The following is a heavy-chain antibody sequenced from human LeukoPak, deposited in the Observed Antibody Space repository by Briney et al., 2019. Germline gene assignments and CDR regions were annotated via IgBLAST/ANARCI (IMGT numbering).Heavy chain of an antibody. V-gene: IGHV3-74*01. CDR1: GFTFSTYW. CDR2: LSNDGTIT. Sequence: GGSLRLSCAASGFTFSTYWMLWVRQAPGKGLVWVSRLSNDGTITAYADFVKGRFTISRDNAKSTLYLQMNRVRVDDTAVYYCGKDYWGSVDYWGQGTLVTVSS. J-gene: IGHJ4*02. CDR3: GKDYWGSVDY. D-gene: IGHD7-27*01.